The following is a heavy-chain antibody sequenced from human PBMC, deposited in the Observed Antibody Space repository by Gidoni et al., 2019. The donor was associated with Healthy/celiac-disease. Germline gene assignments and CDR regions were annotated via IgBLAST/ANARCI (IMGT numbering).Heavy chain of an antibody. CDR3: ARGRDFDL. D-gene: IGHD1-26*01. V-gene: IGHV4-59*08. Sequence: QVQLQESCPGLVKPSETLSLTCTVSGGSISSYYWSWLRQPPGKGLEWIGYIYYSGSTNYNPSLKSRVTISVDTSKNQFSLKLSSVTAADTAVYYCARGRDFDLWGRGTLVTVSS. CDR2: IYYSGST. CDR1: GGSISSYY. J-gene: IGHJ2*01.